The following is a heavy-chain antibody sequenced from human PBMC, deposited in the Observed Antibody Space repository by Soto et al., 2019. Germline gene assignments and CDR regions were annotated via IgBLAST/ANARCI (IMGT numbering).Heavy chain of an antibody. J-gene: IGHJ4*02. Sequence: QVQLVESGGGVVQPGRSLRLSCAASGFTFSSYGMHWVRQAPGKGLEWVAVIWYDGSNKYYADSVKGRFTISRDNSKNTLYLQMNSLRAEDTAVYYCARGRVRGVITDYWGQGTLVTVSS. D-gene: IGHD3-10*01. V-gene: IGHV3-33*01. CDR1: GFTFSSYG. CDR3: ARGRVRGVITDY. CDR2: IWYDGSNK.